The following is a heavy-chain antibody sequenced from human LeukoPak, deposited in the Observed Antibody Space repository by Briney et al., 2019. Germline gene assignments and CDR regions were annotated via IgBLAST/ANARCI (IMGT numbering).Heavy chain of an antibody. Sequence: PGGSLRLSCAASGFTFDDYAMHWVRLAPGKGMEWVSGISWNSGSIVYADSVKGRFTISRDNAKNSLYLQMNSLRAEDTALYYCAKDIKPWVRGVLDYWGQGTLVTVSS. CDR2: ISWNSGSI. J-gene: IGHJ4*02. V-gene: IGHV3-9*01. CDR1: GFTFDDYA. CDR3: AKDIKPWVRGVLDY. D-gene: IGHD3-10*01.